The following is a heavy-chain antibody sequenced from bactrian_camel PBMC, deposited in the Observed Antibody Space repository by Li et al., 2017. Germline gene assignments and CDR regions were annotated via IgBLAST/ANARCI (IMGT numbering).Heavy chain of an antibody. D-gene: IGHD3*01. Sequence: HVQLVESGGGSVQAGESLRISCAASGLSVNAADMGWYRQAPGNDCEMVAFINHDGRTLYAESVKGRFTISQDSAKTTVHLQMNDLKPEDTAVYYCAFDGWVEHEGRCGSGNQGTQVTVS. V-gene: IGHV3S53*01. J-gene: IGHJ4*01. CDR1: GLSVNAAD. CDR2: INHDGRT.